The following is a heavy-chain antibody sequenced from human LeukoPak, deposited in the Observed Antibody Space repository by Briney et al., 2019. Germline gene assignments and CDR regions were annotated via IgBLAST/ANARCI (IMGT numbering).Heavy chain of an antibody. V-gene: IGHV5-51*01. CDR1: GYSFTSYW. CDR3: ATLVGYGSFFDY. Sequence: REPLKISCKGSGYSFTSYWIGWVRHVPGKGLEYMGIIYPGDSDTRYSPSFQGQVTISADKSISTAYLQWSSLKASDTAMYYCATLVGYGSFFDYWGQGTLVTVSS. D-gene: IGHD3-10*01. J-gene: IGHJ4*02. CDR2: IYPGDSDT.